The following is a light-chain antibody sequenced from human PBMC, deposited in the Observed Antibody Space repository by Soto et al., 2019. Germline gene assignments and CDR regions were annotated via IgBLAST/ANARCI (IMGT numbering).Light chain of an antibody. J-gene: IGKJ4*01. CDR3: QQRSNWPLT. Sequence: EIVLTQSPASLSLSPGDRATLSCRASQSVSSFLAWYQQKPGQAPRLLISDVSNRATGIPARFSGSGSGTDFTLTISSLEPEDFAIYYCQQRSNWPLTFVGGTKVEIK. V-gene: IGKV3-11*01. CDR1: QSVSSF. CDR2: DVS.